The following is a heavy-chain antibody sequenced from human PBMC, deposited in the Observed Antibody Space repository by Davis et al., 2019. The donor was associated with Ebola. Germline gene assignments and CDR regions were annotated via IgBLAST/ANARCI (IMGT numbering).Heavy chain of an antibody. D-gene: IGHD2-2*01. CDR2: ISGSGGST. CDR1: GFTFSSYA. CDR3: ARVMGVVVVPAAFDP. Sequence: GESLKISCAASGFTFSSYAMSWVRQAPGKGLEWVSAISGSGGSTYYADSVKGRFTISRDNSKNTLYLQMNSLRAEDTAVYYCARVMGVVVVPAAFDPWGQGTLVTVSS. J-gene: IGHJ5*02. V-gene: IGHV3-23*01.